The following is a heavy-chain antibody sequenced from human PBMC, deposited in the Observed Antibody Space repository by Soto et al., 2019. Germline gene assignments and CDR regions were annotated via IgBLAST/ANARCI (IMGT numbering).Heavy chain of an antibody. D-gene: IGHD1-26*01. V-gene: IGHV3-30-3*01. CDR1: GFTFSSYA. Sequence: QVQLVESGGGVVQPGRSLRLSCAASGFTFSSYAMHWVRQAPGKGLEWVAVISYDGSNKYYADSVKGRFTISRDNSKNTLYLQMNSLRAEDTAVYYCARPSGSYPPDWGQGTLVTVSS. CDR2: ISYDGSNK. J-gene: IGHJ4*02. CDR3: ARPSGSYPPD.